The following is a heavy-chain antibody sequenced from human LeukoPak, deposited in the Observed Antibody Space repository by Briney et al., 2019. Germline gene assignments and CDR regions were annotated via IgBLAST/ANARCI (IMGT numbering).Heavy chain of an antibody. J-gene: IGHJ6*03. CDR1: GFTFSSYA. CDR3: AKDLLNPPPYVDYEDMDV. V-gene: IGHV3-23*01. CDR2: ISGSGGST. Sequence: PGGSLRLSCAASGFTFSSYAMSWVRQAPGKGLEWVSAISGSGGSTYYADSVKGRFTISRDNSKNTLYLQMNSLRAEDTAAYYCAKDLLNPPPYVDYEDMDVWGKGTTVTVSS. D-gene: IGHD4-17*01.